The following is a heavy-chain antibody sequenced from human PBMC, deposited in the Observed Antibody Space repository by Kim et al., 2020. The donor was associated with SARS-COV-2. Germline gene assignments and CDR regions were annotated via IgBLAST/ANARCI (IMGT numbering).Heavy chain of an antibody. CDR1: GGSVSSGSYY. Sequence: SETLSLTCTVSGGSVSSGSYYWSWIRQPPGKGLEWIGYIYYSGSTNYNPSLKSRVTISVDTSKNQFSLKLSSVTAADTAVYYCARDPGGLLLWFGELYYGMDVWGQGTTVTVSS. CDR2: IYYSGST. V-gene: IGHV4-61*01. CDR3: ARDPGGLLLWFGELYYGMDV. J-gene: IGHJ6*02. D-gene: IGHD3-10*01.